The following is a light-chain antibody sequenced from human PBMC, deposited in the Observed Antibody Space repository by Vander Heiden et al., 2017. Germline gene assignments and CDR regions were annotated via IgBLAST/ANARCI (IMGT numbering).Light chain of an antibody. CDR3: AAWDDSLSALYV. CDR1: SSNLGSNY. CDR2: RNN. V-gene: IGLV1-47*01. J-gene: IGLJ1*01. Sequence: QSVLTQPPSASGTPGQRVPISCSGSSSNLGSNYVYWYQQLPGTAPKLLIYRNNQRPSGVPDRFSGSKSGTSASLAISGLRSEEEADYSCAAWDDSLSALYVFGTGTKVTVL.